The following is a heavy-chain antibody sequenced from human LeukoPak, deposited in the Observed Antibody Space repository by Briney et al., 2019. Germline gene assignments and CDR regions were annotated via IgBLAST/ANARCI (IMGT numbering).Heavy chain of an antibody. D-gene: IGHD4-11*01. CDR3: TRDVRSTAYHYYYMDV. CDR2: IRTKPNGGTT. Sequence: GGSLRLSCTTSGFTFGDYPMGWVRQAPGKGLEWVGFIRTKPNGGTTEYAASVKGRFTISRDDSKSIAYLQINSLNTEDTAVYFCTRDVRSTAYHYYYMDVWGTGTTVTVSS. J-gene: IGHJ6*03. V-gene: IGHV3-49*04. CDR1: GFTFGDYP.